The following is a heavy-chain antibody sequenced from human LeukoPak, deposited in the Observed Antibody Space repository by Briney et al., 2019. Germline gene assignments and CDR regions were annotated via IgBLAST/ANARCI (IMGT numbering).Heavy chain of an antibody. CDR3: ARDRGDSNGYVNY. CDR2: IYGPGSI. V-gene: IGHV3-66*01. D-gene: IGHD5-18*01. CDR1: GFTVSSSF. Sequence: GGSLRLSCAASGFTVSSSFTSWVRQAPGMGLEWVSVIYGPGSIYYADSVKGRFTISRDNSKSTLYLQMNSLRAEDSAVYYCARDRGDSNGYVNYWGQGTLVTISS. J-gene: IGHJ4*02.